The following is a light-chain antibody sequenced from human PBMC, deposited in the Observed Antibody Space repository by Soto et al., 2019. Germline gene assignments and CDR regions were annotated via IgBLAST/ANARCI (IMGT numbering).Light chain of an antibody. CDR2: WAS. CDR3: QQYFSGRT. V-gene: IGKV4-1*01. Sequence: DIVMTQSPDSLAVSLSERATINCKSSQTLLYTSNNKHSLAWFQQRPGQPPKLLIYWASTRESGVPDRFIGGGSGTDFTLTITSLQAEDAAVYYCQQYFSGRTLGQGTKVDIK. CDR1: QTLLYTSNNKHS. J-gene: IGKJ1*01.